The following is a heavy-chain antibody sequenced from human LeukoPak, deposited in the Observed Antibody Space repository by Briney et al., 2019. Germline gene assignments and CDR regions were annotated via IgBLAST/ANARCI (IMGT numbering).Heavy chain of an antibody. Sequence: ETLSLTCAVSGASIASHSWWTWVRQAPGKGLEWVANINQDGSKKSYVDSVKGRFTISRDNAKNSLYLQMNSLRAEDTAIYYCTRVGYIDEGIDYWGQGTLVTVSS. J-gene: IGHJ4*02. CDR1: GASIASHSW. CDR3: TRVGYIDEGIDY. D-gene: IGHD5-24*01. V-gene: IGHV3-7*04. CDR2: INQDGSKK.